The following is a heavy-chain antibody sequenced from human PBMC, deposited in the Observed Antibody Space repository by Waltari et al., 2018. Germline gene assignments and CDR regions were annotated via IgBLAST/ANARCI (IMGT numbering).Heavy chain of an antibody. CDR3: ARARYYGYIDY. CDR2: IYYSGST. Sequence: QVQLQESGPGLVKPSQTLSLTFTVSGCPITSCCYYWSWIRHHPGKGLEWIGYIYYSGSTYYNPSLKSRVTRSVDTSKNQFSLKLSSVTAADTAVYYCARARYYGYIDYWGQGTLVTVSS. CDR1: GCPITSCCYY. V-gene: IGHV4-31*03. D-gene: IGHD1-26*01. J-gene: IGHJ4*02.